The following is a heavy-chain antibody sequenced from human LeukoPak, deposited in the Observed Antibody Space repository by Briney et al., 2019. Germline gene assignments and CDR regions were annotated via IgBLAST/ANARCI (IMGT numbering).Heavy chain of an antibody. J-gene: IGHJ3*01. CDR3: ARGKLGYYDRSGTFDF. CDR1: GYTFTSYD. D-gene: IGHD3-22*01. V-gene: IGHV1-8*01. CDR2: MNPNSGNT. Sequence: GASVKVSCKASGYTFTSYDINWVRQATGQGLEWMGWMNPNSGNTGYAQKFQGRVTMTRNTSISTAYMELSSLRSEDTAVYYCARGKLGYYDRSGTFDFWGQGTMVTVSS.